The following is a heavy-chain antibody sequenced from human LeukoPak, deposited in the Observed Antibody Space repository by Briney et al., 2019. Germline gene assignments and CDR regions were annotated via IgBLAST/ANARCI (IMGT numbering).Heavy chain of an antibody. CDR3: ASDNSGRDY. Sequence: ASVKVSCKASGYTFTSYYMHWVRQAPGQGLEWMGIINPSGGSTSYAQKFQGRVTMTRNTSISTAYMELSSLRSEDTAIYYCASDNSGRDYWGQGTLVTVSS. CDR1: GYTFTSYY. J-gene: IGHJ4*02. D-gene: IGHD2-15*01. V-gene: IGHV1-46*01. CDR2: INPSGGST.